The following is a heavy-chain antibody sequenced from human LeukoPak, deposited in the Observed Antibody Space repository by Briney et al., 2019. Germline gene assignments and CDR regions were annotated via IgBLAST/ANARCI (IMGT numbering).Heavy chain of an antibody. J-gene: IGHJ4*02. CDR1: GYTFNTYD. CDR2: ISASNGNT. Sequence: ASVKVSCKTSGYTFNTYDISWVRQAPGQGLEWMGWISASNGNTNYAQKLQGRVSMTTDTSTSTAFMDLRSLRSDDTAVYYCAREGAERYYDILTGYYSLSFFDYWGREPWSPSPQ. V-gene: IGHV1-18*01. D-gene: IGHD3-9*01. CDR3: AREGAERYYDILTGYYSLSFFDY.